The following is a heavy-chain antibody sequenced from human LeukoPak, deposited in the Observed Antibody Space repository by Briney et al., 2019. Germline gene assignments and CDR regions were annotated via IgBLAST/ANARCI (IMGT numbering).Heavy chain of an antibody. CDR3: ARARNPTVTTERPLDY. V-gene: IGHV1-69*13. CDR2: IIPIFGTA. D-gene: IGHD4-17*01. Sequence: ASVKVSCKASGGTFSSYAISWVRQAPGQGLEWIGGIIPIFGTANYAQKFQGRVTITADESTSTAYMELSSLRSEDTAVYYCARARNPTVTTERPLDYWGQGTLVTVSS. J-gene: IGHJ4*02. CDR1: GGTFSSYA.